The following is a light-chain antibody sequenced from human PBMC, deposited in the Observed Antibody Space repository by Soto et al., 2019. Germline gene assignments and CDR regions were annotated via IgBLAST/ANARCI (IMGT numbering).Light chain of an antibody. CDR2: DAY. V-gene: IGKV3-11*01. Sequence: EIVLTQSPATLSLSPEERATLSCGASPSVTNFLAWYQQKPGQAPRLLIYDAYNRATGIPPRFSGSGSGTDFTLTISSLEPEDSAVYYCQQRHIWPITFGQGTRLEI. CDR1: PSVTNF. J-gene: IGKJ5*01. CDR3: QQRHIWPIT.